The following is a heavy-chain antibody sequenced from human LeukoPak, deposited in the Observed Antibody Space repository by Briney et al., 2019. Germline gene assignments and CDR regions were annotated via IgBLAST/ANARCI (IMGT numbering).Heavy chain of an antibody. D-gene: IGHD6-13*01. CDR3: ARGVWQQLVPVYYYYMDV. Sequence: SETLSLTCTVSGGSISSSSYYWGWIRQPPGKGLGCIGIIYYSGSTYYNPTLKSRVTISVDTSKNQFSLKLSSVTAADTAVYYCARGVWQQLVPVYYYYMDVWGKGTTVTISS. V-gene: IGHV4-39*01. CDR1: GGSISSSSYY. J-gene: IGHJ6*03. CDR2: IYYSGST.